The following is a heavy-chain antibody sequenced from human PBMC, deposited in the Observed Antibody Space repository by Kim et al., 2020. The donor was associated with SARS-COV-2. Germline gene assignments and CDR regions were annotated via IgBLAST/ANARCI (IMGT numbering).Heavy chain of an antibody. CDR1: GFTFSSYD. J-gene: IGHJ6*02. CDR3: ARDRGDILTGNYGMDV. D-gene: IGHD3-9*01. V-gene: IGHV3-13*04. Sequence: GGSLRLSCAASGFTFSSYDMHWVRQGTGKGLEWVSAIGPAGDSYYPGSVKGRFTISRENAKNSLYLQMNSLRTGDTAVYYCARDRGDILTGNYGMDVWGQGTTVTVSS. CDR2: IGPAGDS.